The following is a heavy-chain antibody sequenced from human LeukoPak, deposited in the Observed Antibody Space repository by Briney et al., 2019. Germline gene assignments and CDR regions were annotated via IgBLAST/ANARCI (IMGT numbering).Heavy chain of an antibody. V-gene: IGHV1-2*02. CDR2: INPNSGGT. D-gene: IGHD3-3*01. CDR3: ARDLSSTYDFWSGYYTGEVDY. J-gene: IGHJ4*02. CDR1: GYIFTGYY. Sequence: ASVKVSCKASGYIFTGYYMHWVRQAPGQGLEWMGWINPNSGGTNYAQKFQGRVTMTRDTSISAAYMELSRLRSDDTAVYYCARDLSSTYDFWSGYYTGEVDYWGQGTLVTVSS.